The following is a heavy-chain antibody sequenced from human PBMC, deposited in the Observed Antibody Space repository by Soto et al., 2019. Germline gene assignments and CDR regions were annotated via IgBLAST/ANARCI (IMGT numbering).Heavy chain of an antibody. D-gene: IGHD1-1*01. CDR1: GFTFSSYG. Sequence: PGGSLRLSCAASGFTFSSYGMHWVRQAPGKGLEWVALISNDGMNTFYADSVKGRMTVSRDKAEKTMYLQMNSLPPEDTAVYYCAKGLRFMEHWGQGTVVTVSS. CDR3: AKGLRFMEH. V-gene: IGHV3-30*18. CDR2: ISNDGMNT. J-gene: IGHJ1*01.